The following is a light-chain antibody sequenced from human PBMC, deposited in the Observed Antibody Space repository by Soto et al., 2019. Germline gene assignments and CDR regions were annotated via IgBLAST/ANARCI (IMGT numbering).Light chain of an antibody. CDR1: QSVSSN. Sequence: EVAVTQSPATLSVSPGERVTLSCRASQSVSSNLAWYQQKPGRAPRLLIYGASIGATGIPARISGSGSGTEFTLTISSLQSEDFAVYYCHQYNNWPRTFGRGTKVEVK. J-gene: IGKJ1*01. CDR2: GAS. V-gene: IGKV3-15*01. CDR3: HQYNNWPRT.